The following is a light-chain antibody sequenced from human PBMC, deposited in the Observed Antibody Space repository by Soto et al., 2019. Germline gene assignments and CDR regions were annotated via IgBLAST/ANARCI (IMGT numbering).Light chain of an antibody. CDR1: QSISSD. J-gene: IGKJ1*01. V-gene: IGKV1-39*01. Sequence: DIQMTQSPSSLSASVGDRVTITCRASQSISSDLNWYQQKPGKDPKLLIYAASSLQSGVPSRFSVSGSGQDFTLTISSLLPEDFASLYCQQIYSISWTFGQGTKVQLK. CDR2: AAS. CDR3: QQIYSISWT.